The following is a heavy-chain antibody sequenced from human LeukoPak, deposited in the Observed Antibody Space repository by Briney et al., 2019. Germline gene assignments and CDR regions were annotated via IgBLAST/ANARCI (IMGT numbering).Heavy chain of an antibody. CDR1: GGSFSGYY. CDR2: INHSGST. Sequence: PSETLSLTCAVYGGSFSGYYWSWIRQPPGKGLEWIGEINHSGSTNYNPSLKSRVTISADTSKNQFSLKLSSVTAADTAVYYCARGGRFLKYFDYWGQGTLVTVSS. CDR3: ARGGRFLKYFDY. V-gene: IGHV4-34*01. D-gene: IGHD3-3*01. J-gene: IGHJ4*02.